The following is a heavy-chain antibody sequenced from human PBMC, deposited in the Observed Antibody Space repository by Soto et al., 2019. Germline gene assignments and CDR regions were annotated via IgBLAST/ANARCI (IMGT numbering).Heavy chain of an antibody. CDR1: GGSISSYY. J-gene: IGHJ4*02. D-gene: IGHD4-17*01. CDR3: ARVDYGDYLIDY. V-gene: IGHV4-59*01. CDR2: IYYSGST. Sequence: SETLSLTCTVSGGSISSYYWSWIRQPPGKGLEWIGYIYYSGSTNYNPSLKSRVTISVDTSKNQFSLKLSSVTAADTAVYYCARVDYGDYLIDYWGQGTLVTVSS.